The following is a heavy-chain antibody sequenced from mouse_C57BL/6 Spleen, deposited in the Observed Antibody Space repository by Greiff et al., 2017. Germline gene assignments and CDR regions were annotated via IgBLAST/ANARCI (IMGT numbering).Heavy chain of an antibody. J-gene: IGHJ2*01. CDR2: IDPSDSAT. CDR3: ARPSLYYDYSYYFDY. Sequence: QVQLQQPGAELVRPGSSVKLSCKASGYTFTSYWMHWVKQRPIQGLEWIGNIDPSDSATHYNQKFKDKATLTVDKSSSTAYMQLSSLTSEDSAVYYCARPSLYYDYSYYFDYWGQGTTLTVSS. D-gene: IGHD2-4*01. V-gene: IGHV1-52*01. CDR1: GYTFTSYW.